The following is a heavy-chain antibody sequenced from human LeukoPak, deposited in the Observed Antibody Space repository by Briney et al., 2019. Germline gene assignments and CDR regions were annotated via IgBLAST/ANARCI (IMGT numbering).Heavy chain of an antibody. V-gene: IGHV3-11*04. Sequence: GGSLRLSCAASGFTFSDYYMSWIRQAPGKGLEWVSYISSSGSTIYYADSVAGRFTISRDNAKNSVNLQMNNLRVEDTAVYYCVKTARLADYWGQGTLVTVSS. CDR3: VKTARLADY. J-gene: IGHJ4*02. CDR1: GFTFSDYY. D-gene: IGHD6-6*01. CDR2: ISSSGSTI.